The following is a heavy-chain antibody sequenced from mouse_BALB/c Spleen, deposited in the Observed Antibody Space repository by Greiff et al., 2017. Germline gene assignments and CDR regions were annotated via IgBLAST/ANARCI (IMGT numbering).Heavy chain of an antibody. Sequence: EVKLVESGGGLVKPGGSLKLSCAASGFTLSDYYMYWVRQNPEKRLEWVATISDGGRYTYYPDSVKGRFTISRDNAKTNLYLQMSSLKSADTAMDYCARGGNTLFAYWGQGTLVTVSA. CDR3: ARGGNTLFAY. CDR2: ISDGGRYT. CDR1: GFTLSDYY. D-gene: IGHD2-1*01. J-gene: IGHJ3*01. V-gene: IGHV5-4*02.